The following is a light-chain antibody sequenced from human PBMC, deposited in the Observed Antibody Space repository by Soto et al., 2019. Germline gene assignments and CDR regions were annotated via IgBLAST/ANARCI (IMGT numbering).Light chain of an antibody. CDR1: SSDVGGYNY. V-gene: IGLV2-14*01. J-gene: IGLJ1*01. CDR3: SSYTSSTTPYV. Sequence: QSALTQPASVSGSPGQSITISCTGTSSDVGGYNYVSWFQHHPGKAPKLLIYEVSHRPSGVSNRLSGSKSGNTASLTISGLQAEDEAEYHCSSYTSSTTPYVFGTGTKLTVL. CDR2: EVS.